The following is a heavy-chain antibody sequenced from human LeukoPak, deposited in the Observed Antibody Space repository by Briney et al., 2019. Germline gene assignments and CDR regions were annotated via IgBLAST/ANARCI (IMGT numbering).Heavy chain of an antibody. Sequence: SETLSLTCTVSGGSISSYYWCWIRQPAGKGLEWIGRIYTSGSTNYNPSLKSRVTMTVDTSKNQFSLKLSSVTAADTAVYYCARDSGWGYYYYYGMDVWGQGTTVTISS. J-gene: IGHJ6*02. CDR1: GGSISSYY. CDR3: ARDSGWGYYYYYGMDV. V-gene: IGHV4-4*07. D-gene: IGHD6-19*01. CDR2: IYTSGST.